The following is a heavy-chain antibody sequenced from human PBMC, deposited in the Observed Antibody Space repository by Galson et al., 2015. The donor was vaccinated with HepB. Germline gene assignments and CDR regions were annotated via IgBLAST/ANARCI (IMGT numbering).Heavy chain of an antibody. Sequence: SETLSLTCTVSGGSVSSGSYYWSWIRQPPGKGLEWIGYIYYSGSTNYNPSLKSRVTISVDTSKNQFSLKLSSVTAADTAVYYCALNGYSSSEGVDYWGQGTLVTVSS. D-gene: IGHD6-13*01. CDR2: IYYSGST. CDR1: GGSVSSGSYY. CDR3: ALNGYSSSEGVDY. V-gene: IGHV4-61*01. J-gene: IGHJ4*02.